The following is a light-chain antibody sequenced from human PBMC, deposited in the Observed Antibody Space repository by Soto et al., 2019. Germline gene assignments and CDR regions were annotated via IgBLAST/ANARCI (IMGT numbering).Light chain of an antibody. CDR3: QQRSNWASIT. CDR1: QSVSSY. V-gene: IGKV3-11*01. CDR2: APS. Sequence: EIVLTPSPVPLPLSPGERATLSCWASQSVSSYVAWYQHNPGQAPRRLIYAPSNRATGIRARFSGSGSGTDFTLTLDTLEPEDFAVYYCQQRSNWASITFGKGTRLAIK. J-gene: IGKJ5*01.